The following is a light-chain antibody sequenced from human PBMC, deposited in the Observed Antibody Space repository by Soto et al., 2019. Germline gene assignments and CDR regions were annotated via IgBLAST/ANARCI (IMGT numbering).Light chain of an antibody. CDR3: CSYAGSSTFVV. J-gene: IGLJ2*01. Sequence: QSALTQPASVSGSPGQSITFSCPGTSSDVGSYNLVSCYHQHPGKAPKPMIYEDTKRPSGVSNRFSGSKSGNTASLTISGLQAEDEADYYCCSYAGSSTFVVFGGGTKLTVL. V-gene: IGLV2-23*02. CDR1: SSDVGSYNL. CDR2: EDT.